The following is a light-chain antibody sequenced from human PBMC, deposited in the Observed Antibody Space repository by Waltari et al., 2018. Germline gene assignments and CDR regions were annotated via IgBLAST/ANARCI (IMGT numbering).Light chain of an antibody. CDR2: EDN. V-gene: IGLV3-10*01. J-gene: IGLJ3*02. CDR3: YSTLGSDNHGAV. Sequence: SSELTQPPSVSVSPGPTARITRSGDPLPQQYVYGYHQKSGRAPVWVIYEDNKRPSGMSERVAGSSSGTMAALTISGAQVEDEGDYYCYSTLGSDNHGAVFGGGTTLTVL. CDR1: PLPQQY.